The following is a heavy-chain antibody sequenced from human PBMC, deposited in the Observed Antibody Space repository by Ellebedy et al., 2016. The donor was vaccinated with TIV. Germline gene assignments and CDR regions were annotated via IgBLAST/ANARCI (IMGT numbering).Heavy chain of an antibody. D-gene: IGHD2-8*01. CDR2: FDPENGDP. V-gene: IGHV1-24*01. Sequence: ASVKVSXXVSGSTLTQLSMHWVRQAPGKGLEWMGGFDPENGDPIYAQKFQGRVTMTRDTSTSTVYMELSSLRSEDTAVYYCGREANSVDYWGQGTLVTVSS. J-gene: IGHJ4*02. CDR3: GREANSVDY. CDR1: GSTLTQLS.